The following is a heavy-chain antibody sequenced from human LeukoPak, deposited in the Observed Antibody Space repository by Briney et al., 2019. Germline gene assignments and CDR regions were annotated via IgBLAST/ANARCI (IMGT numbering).Heavy chain of an antibody. Sequence: PGGSLRLSCAASGFTFSSYAMSWVRQAPGKGLEWVSYISSSGSTIYYADSVKGRFTISRDNAKNSLYLQLNSLRAEDTAVYYCARDRYYGSGVFDYWGQGTLVTVSS. CDR2: ISSSGSTI. CDR1: GFTFSSYA. CDR3: ARDRYYGSGVFDY. D-gene: IGHD3-10*01. J-gene: IGHJ4*02. V-gene: IGHV3-48*03.